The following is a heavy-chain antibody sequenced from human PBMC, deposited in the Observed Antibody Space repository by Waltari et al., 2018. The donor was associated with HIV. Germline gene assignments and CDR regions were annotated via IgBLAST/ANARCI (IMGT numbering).Heavy chain of an antibody. J-gene: IGHJ4*02. CDR1: GFTFSAST. D-gene: IGHD3-10*01. CDR2: ISSSSTYI. Sequence: EVQLVESGGGLVKPGGSLRLSCAASGFTFSASTMNWVRQAPGKGLEWVSFISSSSTYIYYADSVKGRFTISRDNAKNSVDLQMNRLRAEDTAVYYCARSPHYGSGSYRDFWGPGTLVTVSS. CDR3: ARSPHYGSGSYRDF. V-gene: IGHV3-21*01.